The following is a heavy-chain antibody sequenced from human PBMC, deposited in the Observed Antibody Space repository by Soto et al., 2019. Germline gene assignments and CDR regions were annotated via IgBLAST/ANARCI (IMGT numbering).Heavy chain of an antibody. V-gene: IGHV3-21*01. CDR1: GFTFTRYS. CDR3: ARESEDLTSNFDY. CDR2: ISSTTNYI. J-gene: IGHJ4*02. Sequence: GGSLRLSCAASGFTFTRYSMNWVRQAPGKGLEWVSSISSTTNYIYYADSMKGRFTVSRDNAKNSVYLEMNSLSAEDTAVYHCARESEDLTSNFDYWGQGTLVTVSS.